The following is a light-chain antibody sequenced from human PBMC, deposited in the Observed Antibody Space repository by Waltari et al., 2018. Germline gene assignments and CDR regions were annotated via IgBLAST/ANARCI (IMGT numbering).Light chain of an antibody. CDR2: TNI. V-gene: IGLV1-40*01. J-gene: IGLJ3*02. CDR1: SPNIRAGHD. Sequence: QSVLTQPPSVSGAPGQRVTISCPWSSPNIRAGHDVPWYQQLPGRSPRLLISTNIHRPSGVPDRISGSNSGTSASLVITGLQAEDEAEFYCQSYDDSLSGYVFGGGTKLTVL. CDR3: QSYDDSLSGYV.